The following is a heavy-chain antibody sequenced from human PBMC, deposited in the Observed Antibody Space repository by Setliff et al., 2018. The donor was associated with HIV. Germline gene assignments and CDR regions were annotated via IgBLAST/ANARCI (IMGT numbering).Heavy chain of an antibody. Sequence: SETLSLTCSVSGGSINSYHWSWIRQSPGKGLEWIGNILDGRVTFFNPSLRGRVTISVDASKNQVSLNLRSVTAADSAVYHCARDLYSSGWPNWFDPWGQGTLVTVSS. V-gene: IGHV4-59*04. CDR2: ILDGRVT. D-gene: IGHD6-19*01. J-gene: IGHJ5*02. CDR3: ARDLYSSGWPNWFDP. CDR1: GGSINSYH.